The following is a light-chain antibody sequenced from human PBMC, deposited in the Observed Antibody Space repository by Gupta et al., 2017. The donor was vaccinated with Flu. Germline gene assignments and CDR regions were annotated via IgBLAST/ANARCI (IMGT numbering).Light chain of an antibody. J-gene: IGKJ1*01. CDR2: GAS. CDR3: QQYGSSPT. Sequence: EIVLTQSPATLSLSPGERATLSCGAIQSVSSSYLAWYQQKPGLAPRLLIYGASSRATGIPDRFSGSGSVTDFTLTISRLEPEDFAVYYCQQYGSSPTFGQGTKVEIK. CDR1: QSVSSSY. V-gene: IGKV3D-20*01.